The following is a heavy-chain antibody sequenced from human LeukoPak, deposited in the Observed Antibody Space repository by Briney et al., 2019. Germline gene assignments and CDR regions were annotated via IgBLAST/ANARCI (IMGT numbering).Heavy chain of an antibody. D-gene: IGHD2-15*01. Sequence: SETLSLTCAVYGGSFSGYYWSWIRQPPGKGLEWIGEINHSGSTNYNPPLKSRVTISVDTSMNQFSLKLSSVTAADTAVYYCARGLILAAILFDPWGQGTLVTVSS. J-gene: IGHJ5*02. CDR1: GGSFSGYY. CDR2: INHSGST. V-gene: IGHV4-34*01. CDR3: ARGLILAAILFDP.